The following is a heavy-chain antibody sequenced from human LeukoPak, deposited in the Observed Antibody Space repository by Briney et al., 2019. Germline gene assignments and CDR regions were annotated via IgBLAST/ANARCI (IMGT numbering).Heavy chain of an antibody. V-gene: IGHV3-7*01. CDR3: ARDTRWLQLRIFDY. CDR1: GFTFSSYW. Sequence: GGSLRLSCAASGFTFSSYWMSWVRQAPGKGLEWVANIKQDGSEKYYVDSVKGRFTISRDNAKNSLYLQMNSPRAEDTAVYYCARDTRWLQLRIFDYWGQGTLVTVSS. D-gene: IGHD5-24*01. J-gene: IGHJ4*02. CDR2: IKQDGSEK.